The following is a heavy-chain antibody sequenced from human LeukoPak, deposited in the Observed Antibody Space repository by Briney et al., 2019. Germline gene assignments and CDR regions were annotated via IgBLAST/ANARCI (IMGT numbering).Heavy chain of an antibody. CDR3: ASTYGSGSYFYYYYYMDV. Sequence: GSLRLSCAASGFTFSSYAMSWVRQAPGKGLEWIGEINHSGSTNYNPSLKSRVTISVDTSKNQFSLKLSSVTAADTAVYYCASTYGSGSYFYYYYYMDVWGKGTTVTVSS. D-gene: IGHD3-10*01. V-gene: IGHV4-34*01. CDR2: INHSGST. J-gene: IGHJ6*03. CDR1: GFTFSSYA.